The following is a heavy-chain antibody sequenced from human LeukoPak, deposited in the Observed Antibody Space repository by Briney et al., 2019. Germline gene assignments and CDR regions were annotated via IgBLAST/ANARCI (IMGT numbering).Heavy chain of an antibody. CDR1: GDSISRSTYY. J-gene: IGHJ3*02. CDR3: ARDRACSSTSCYDAFDI. Sequence: SETLSLTCTVSGDSISRSTYYWAWIRQPPGKGLEWIGSVYYGRSPYFNPSLESRATISVDTSKNHFSLKMSSVTAADTAVYYCARDRACSSTSCYDAFDIWGQGTMVTVSS. CDR2: VYYGRSP. D-gene: IGHD2-2*01. V-gene: IGHV4-39*02.